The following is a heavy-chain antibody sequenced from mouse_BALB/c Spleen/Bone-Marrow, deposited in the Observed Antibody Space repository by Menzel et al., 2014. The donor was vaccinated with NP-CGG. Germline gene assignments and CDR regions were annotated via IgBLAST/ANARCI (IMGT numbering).Heavy chain of an antibody. D-gene: IGHD1-2*01. Sequence: SGPELVKPGASVKISCKTSGYTFTEYTMHWVKQSQGKSLEWIGGINPNNGGTSYNQKFKGKATLTVDKSPSTAYMEFRSLTSEDSAVYYCARRYYGPYVMDNWGQGTSVTVSS. CDR1: GYTFTEYT. J-gene: IGHJ4*01. CDR2: INPNNGGT. V-gene: IGHV1-18*01. CDR3: ARRYYGPYVMDN.